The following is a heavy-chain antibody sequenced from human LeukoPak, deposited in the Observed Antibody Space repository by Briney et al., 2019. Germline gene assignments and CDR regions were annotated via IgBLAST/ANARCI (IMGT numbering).Heavy chain of an antibody. CDR1: GFTVSSNY. Sequence: GGSLRLSCAASGFTVSSNYMSWVRQAPGKGLEWVSVIYSGGSTYYADSVQGRFTISRDNAKNSLYLQMNSLRAEDTAVYYCAELGITMIGGVWGKGTTVTISS. J-gene: IGHJ6*04. V-gene: IGHV3-53*01. D-gene: IGHD3-10*02. CDR3: AELGITMIGGV. CDR2: IYSGGST.